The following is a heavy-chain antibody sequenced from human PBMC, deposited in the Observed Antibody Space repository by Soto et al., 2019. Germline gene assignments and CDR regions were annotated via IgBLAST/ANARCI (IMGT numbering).Heavy chain of an antibody. CDR2: IVPMLGTP. Sequence: GASVKVSCKASGGTFANFIMNWVRQTPGQGLEWMGEIVPMLGTPTYAEKFKGRVTISATGSTSTAYMELTSLRSEDTAIYYCARNGTYGSSLSPYSGMDVWGQGTTVTVSS. V-gene: IGHV1-69*13. J-gene: IGHJ6*02. D-gene: IGHD3-10*01. CDR1: GGTFANFI. CDR3: ARNGTYGSSLSPYSGMDV.